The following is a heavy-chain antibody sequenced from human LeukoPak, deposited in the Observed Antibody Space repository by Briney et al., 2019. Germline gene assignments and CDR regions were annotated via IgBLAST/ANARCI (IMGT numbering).Heavy chain of an antibody. Sequence: SETLSLTCAVYGGSFSGYYWSWIRQPAGKGLEWIGRIYTSGSTNYNHSLKSRVTMSVDTSKNQFSLKLSSVTAADTAVYYCARDRSLWFGEYDAFDIWGQGTMVTVSS. J-gene: IGHJ3*02. CDR3: ARDRSLWFGEYDAFDI. V-gene: IGHV4-4*07. D-gene: IGHD3-10*01. CDR2: IYTSGST. CDR1: GGSFSGYY.